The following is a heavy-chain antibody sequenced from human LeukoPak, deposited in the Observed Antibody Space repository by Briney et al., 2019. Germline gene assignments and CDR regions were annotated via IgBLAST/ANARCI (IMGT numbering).Heavy chain of an antibody. Sequence: SETLSLTCTVSGGSIRSYYWSWIRQPQGKGLEWVGYIFYSGTTDSNPSLKSRVTISVDTSKNQFSLKLSSVTAADTAVYYCARTYRSGGSCHFDYWGQGTLVTVSS. CDR2: IFYSGTT. D-gene: IGHD2-15*01. J-gene: IGHJ4*02. CDR1: GGSIRSYY. CDR3: ARTYRSGGSCHFDY. V-gene: IGHV4-59*08.